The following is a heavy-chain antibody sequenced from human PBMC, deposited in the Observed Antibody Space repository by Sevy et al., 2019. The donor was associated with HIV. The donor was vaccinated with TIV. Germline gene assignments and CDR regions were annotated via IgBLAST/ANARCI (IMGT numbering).Heavy chain of an antibody. CDR1: GYSFTSYW. CDR3: ARRSTGIVGTHFDY. Sequence: GGSLRLSCKGSGYSFTSYWIGWVRQMPGKGLEWMGIIYPGDSDTRYSSSFQGQVTISADKSISTAYLQWSSLKASDTAMYYCARRSTGIVGTHFDYWGQGTLVTVSS. CDR2: IYPGDSDT. V-gene: IGHV5-51*01. D-gene: IGHD1-26*01. J-gene: IGHJ4*02.